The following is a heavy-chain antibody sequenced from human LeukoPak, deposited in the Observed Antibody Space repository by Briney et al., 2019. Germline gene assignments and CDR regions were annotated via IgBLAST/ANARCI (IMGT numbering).Heavy chain of an antibody. CDR2: ISSSTDSI. V-gene: IGHV3-48*02. Sequence: GGSLRLSCAATGFTFSSYSMNWVRQAPGEGQEWVSYISSSTDSIYYAESVRGRFTISRDNAKNSLFLQMNSLRDEDTAVYYCARVLTSGGSGTYYTYYFDYWGQGTLVTVSS. D-gene: IGHD3-10*01. CDR1: GFTFSSYS. J-gene: IGHJ4*02. CDR3: ARVLTSGGSGTYYTYYFDY.